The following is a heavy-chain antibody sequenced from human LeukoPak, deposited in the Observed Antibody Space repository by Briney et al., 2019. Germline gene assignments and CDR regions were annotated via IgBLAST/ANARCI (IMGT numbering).Heavy chain of an antibody. CDR3: ARNYYDSSGYYYFDY. V-gene: IGHV4-31*03. CDR2: IYYSGST. Sequence: SQTLSLTCTVSGGSISSGGYYWSWIRQHPGKGLEWIGYIYYSGSTYYNPSLKSRVTISVDTSKNQFSLKLSSVTAADTAVYYCARNYYDSSGYYYFDYWGQGTLVTVSS. J-gene: IGHJ4*02. CDR1: GGSISSGGYY. D-gene: IGHD3-22*01.